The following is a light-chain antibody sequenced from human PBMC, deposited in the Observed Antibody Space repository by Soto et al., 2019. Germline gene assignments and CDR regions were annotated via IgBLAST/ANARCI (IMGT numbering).Light chain of an antibody. Sequence: QPVLTQTPSVSGAPGQRVTISCTGSSSDIGAGYDVHWYQQLPGTAPKLLIYGNNNRPSGVSDRFSGSKSGTSASLAITGLQAEDEASYYCQSFDSSLNVVIFGGGTKVTVL. CDR1: SSDIGAGYD. CDR3: QSFDSSLNVVI. V-gene: IGLV1-40*01. CDR2: GNN. J-gene: IGLJ2*01.